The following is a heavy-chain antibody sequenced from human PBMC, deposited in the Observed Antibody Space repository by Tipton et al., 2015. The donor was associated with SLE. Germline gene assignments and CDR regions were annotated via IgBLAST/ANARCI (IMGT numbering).Heavy chain of an antibody. V-gene: IGHV4-39*07. CDR3: ARHLGVIVAFEV. J-gene: IGHJ3*01. CDR2: IYYSGST. D-gene: IGHD3-10*01. Sequence: TLSLTCTFSGGSISSDYYYWGWIRQPPGKGLEWIGSIYYSGSTYYNPSLKSRVTMSVDTSKNHFSLRLSSVTAADTAVYYCARHLGVIVAFEVWGQGTVLTVSS. CDR1: GGSISSDYYY.